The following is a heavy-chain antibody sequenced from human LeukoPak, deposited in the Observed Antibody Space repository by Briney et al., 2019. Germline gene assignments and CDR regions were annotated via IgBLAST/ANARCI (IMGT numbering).Heavy chain of an antibody. Sequence: GASVKVSCKASGYTFTGYYMHWVRQAPGQGLEWMGWINPNSGGTNYAQKFQGRVTMTRDTSISTAYMELSRLRSDDTAVYYCARFIPDDSSSWSKDDYWGQGTLVTVSS. CDR1: GYTFTGYY. D-gene: IGHD6-13*01. CDR2: INPNSGGT. CDR3: ARFIPDDSSSWSKDDY. J-gene: IGHJ4*02. V-gene: IGHV1-2*02.